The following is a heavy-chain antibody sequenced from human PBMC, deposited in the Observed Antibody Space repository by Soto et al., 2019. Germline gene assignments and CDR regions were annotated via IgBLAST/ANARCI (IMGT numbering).Heavy chain of an antibody. CDR2: FDPEDGET. D-gene: IGHD6-6*01. Sequence: ASVKVSCKVSGYTLTELSMHWVRQAPGKRLEWMGGFDPEDGETIYAQKFQGRVTMTEDTSTDTAYMELSSLRSEDTAVYYCARGATRLVDFDYWGQGTLVTVSS. CDR1: GYTLTELS. V-gene: IGHV1-24*01. CDR3: ARGATRLVDFDY. J-gene: IGHJ4*02.